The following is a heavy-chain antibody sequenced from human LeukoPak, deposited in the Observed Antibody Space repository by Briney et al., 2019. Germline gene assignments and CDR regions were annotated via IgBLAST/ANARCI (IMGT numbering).Heavy chain of an antibody. CDR1: GFTFSTYT. CDR2: ISYDGSNK. V-gene: IGHV3-30*04. CDR3: ARDRGY. J-gene: IGHJ4*02. Sequence: PGGSLRLSCAASGFTFSTYTMNWVRQAPGKGLEWVAVISYDGSNKYYADSVKGRFTISRDNSKNTLYLQMNSLRAEDTAVYYCARDRGYWGQGTLVTVSS.